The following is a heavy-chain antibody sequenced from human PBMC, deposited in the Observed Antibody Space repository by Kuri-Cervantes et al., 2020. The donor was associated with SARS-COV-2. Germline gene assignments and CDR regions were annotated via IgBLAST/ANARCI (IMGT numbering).Heavy chain of an antibody. V-gene: IGHV4-38-2*02. CDR3: ARSGYSYGPETQGAFDI. CDR2: IYHSGST. J-gene: IGHJ3*02. D-gene: IGHD5-18*01. Sequence: SETLSLTCTVSGYSISSGYYWGWIRQPPGKGLEWIGSIYHSGSTYYNPSLKSRVTISVDTSKNQFSLKLSSVTAADTAVYYCARSGYSYGPETQGAFDIWGKGQWSPSPQ. CDR1: GYSISSGYY.